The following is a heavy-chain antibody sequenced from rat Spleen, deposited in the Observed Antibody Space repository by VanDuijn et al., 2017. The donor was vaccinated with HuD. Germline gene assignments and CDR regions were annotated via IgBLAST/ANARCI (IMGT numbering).Heavy chain of an antibody. Sequence: EVQLVESGGALVQPGRSLKLSCAASGFTFSDYYMAWVRQAPRKGLEWVAIITYDGSSTYYRDSVKGRFTISRDNAKSTLSLQMDSLRSEDTASYYCVRHGYTRYYFDYWGQGVMVTVSS. CDR1: GFTFSDYY. CDR2: ITYDGSST. J-gene: IGHJ2*01. CDR3: VRHGYTRYYFDY. D-gene: IGHD1-9*01. V-gene: IGHV5-7*01.